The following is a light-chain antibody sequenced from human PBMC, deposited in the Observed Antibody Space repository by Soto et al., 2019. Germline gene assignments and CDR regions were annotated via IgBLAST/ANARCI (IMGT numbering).Light chain of an antibody. V-gene: IGKV1-33*01. CDR1: HDIKNY. CDR2: DAS. Sequence: DIQLTQSPASLSASEGDRVTITCQASHDIKNYLNWYQQKPGKAPKLLIYDASNLETGVPSRFTGSGAGTDFTFTIGTLQPEDVATYYCQQFDSLPPYTFGQGTKVEIK. J-gene: IGKJ2*01. CDR3: QQFDSLPPYT.